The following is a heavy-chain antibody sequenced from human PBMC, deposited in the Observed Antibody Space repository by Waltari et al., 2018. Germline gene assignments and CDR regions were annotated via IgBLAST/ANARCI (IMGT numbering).Heavy chain of an antibody. D-gene: IGHD6-13*01. V-gene: IGHV3-15*01. CDR3: TTDIAAAGEFDY. J-gene: IGHJ4*02. Sequence: EVQLVESGGGLVKPGGSLRLSCAASGFTFSNAWMSWVRQAPGKGLEWVGRIKSKTDGGTTDYAAPVKGRFTISRDDSKNTLYLQMNSLKTEDTAVYYCTTDIAAAGEFDYWGQGTLVTVSS. CDR2: IKSKTDGGTT. CDR1: GFTFSNAW.